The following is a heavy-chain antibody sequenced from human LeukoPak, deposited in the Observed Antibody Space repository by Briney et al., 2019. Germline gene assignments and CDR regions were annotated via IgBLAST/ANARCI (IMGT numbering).Heavy chain of an antibody. D-gene: IGHD2-15*01. Sequence: PSETLSLTCTVSGGSISSGDYYWSWIRQPPGKGLEWIGYIYYSGSTYYNPSLKSRVTTSVDTSKNQFSLKLSSVTAADTAVYYCARQMVVYAFDIWGQGTMVTVSS. CDR2: IYYSGST. V-gene: IGHV4-30-4*01. CDR1: GGSISSGDYY. CDR3: ARQMVVYAFDI. J-gene: IGHJ3*02.